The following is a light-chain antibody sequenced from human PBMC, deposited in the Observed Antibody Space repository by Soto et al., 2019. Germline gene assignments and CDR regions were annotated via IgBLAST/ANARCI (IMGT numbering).Light chain of an antibody. CDR3: QHRTDWPLT. CDR1: QSVSSY. CDR2: DGS. J-gene: IGKJ4*01. V-gene: IGKV3-11*01. Sequence: EIVLTQSPATLSLSPGERATLSCRASQSVSSYLAWYQQKPGQAPRLLIYDGSNRATGIPARFSGSGSGTDFPLTISSLEPEDFAVYYCQHRTDWPLTFGGGTKVEIK.